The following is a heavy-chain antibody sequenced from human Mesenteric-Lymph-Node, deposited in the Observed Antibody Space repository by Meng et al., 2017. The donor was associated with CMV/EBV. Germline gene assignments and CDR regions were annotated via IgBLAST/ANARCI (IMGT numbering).Heavy chain of an antibody. Sequence: SGFPFCNYGLHWVRQAPGKGLEWVAVIWYDGSKKYYADSAKGRFTISRDNSQNTLYLEMDNLRAEDTAVYYCARKYYYDDSGFYASDYWGQGTLVTVSS. J-gene: IGHJ4*02. CDR3: ARKYYYDDSGFYASDY. CDR1: GFPFCNYG. D-gene: IGHD3-22*01. V-gene: IGHV3-33*01. CDR2: IWYDGSKK.